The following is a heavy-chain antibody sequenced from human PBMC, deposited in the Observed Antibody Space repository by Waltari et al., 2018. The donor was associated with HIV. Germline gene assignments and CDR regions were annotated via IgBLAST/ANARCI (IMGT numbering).Heavy chain of an antibody. CDR1: GGSISSGDYY. CDR2: IYYSGST. CDR3: ARDCCDFWSGYSRHYYYGMDV. D-gene: IGHD3-3*01. V-gene: IGHV4-30-4*01. Sequence: QVQLQESGPGLVKPSQTLSLTCTVSGGSISSGDYYWSLIRQTPGKGLEWIGYIYYSGSTYYNPSLKSRVTISVDTSKNQFSLKLSSVTAADTAVYYCARDCCDFWSGYSRHYYYGMDVWGQGTTVTVSS. J-gene: IGHJ6*02.